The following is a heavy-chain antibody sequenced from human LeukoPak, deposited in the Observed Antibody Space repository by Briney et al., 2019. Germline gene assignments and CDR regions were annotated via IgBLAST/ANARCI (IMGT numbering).Heavy chain of an antibody. V-gene: IGHV1-46*01. Sequence: GASVKVSCKASGDTFTSYYMHWVRQAPGQGLECIGIINPSGTSTSYAQKFQGRVTMTRDMSTSTVYMELSSLRSEDTAVYYCARGRHYYDSSDYYYEGDAFDIWGQGTMVTVTS. CDR2: INPSGTST. D-gene: IGHD3-22*01. CDR3: ARGRHYYDSSDYYYEGDAFDI. CDR1: GDTFTSYY. J-gene: IGHJ3*02.